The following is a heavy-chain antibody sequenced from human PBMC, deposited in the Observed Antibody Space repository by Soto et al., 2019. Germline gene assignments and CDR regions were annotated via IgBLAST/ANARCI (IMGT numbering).Heavy chain of an antibody. D-gene: IGHD3-22*01. CDR1: GGSISSYY. Sequence: QVQLQESGPGLVQPSETLSLTCTASGGSISSYYWSWIRQPPGKGLDWIAYIYYSGSTNYNPSLMSRVTISVDTSKNQFTLKLSSVTAADTAVYYCARTYDSSGPNSGGYGFDIWGQGTMVTVSS. CDR2: IYYSGST. CDR3: ARTYDSSGPNSGGYGFDI. V-gene: IGHV4-59*01. J-gene: IGHJ3*02.